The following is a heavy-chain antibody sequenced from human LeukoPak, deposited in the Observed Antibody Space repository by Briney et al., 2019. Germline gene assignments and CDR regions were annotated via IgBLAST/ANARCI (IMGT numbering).Heavy chain of an antibody. D-gene: IGHD3-22*01. Sequence: GGSLRLSCAASGFTFSSYWMHWVRQAPGKGLVWVSRINSDGSSTSYADSVKGRFTISRDNAKNTLYLQMNSLRAEDTAVYYCARDRNDYYDSSGYDYWGQGTLFTVSS. CDR2: INSDGSST. CDR1: GFTFSSYW. CDR3: ARDRNDYYDSSGYDY. V-gene: IGHV3-74*01. J-gene: IGHJ4*02.